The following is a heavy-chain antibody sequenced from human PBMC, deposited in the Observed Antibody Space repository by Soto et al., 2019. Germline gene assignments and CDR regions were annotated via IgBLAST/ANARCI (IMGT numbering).Heavy chain of an antibody. D-gene: IGHD3-9*01. CDR2: VYHNGNT. V-gene: IGHV4-61*01. CDR3: ARSTGCLTHSPAFDP. Sequence: SETLSLTCTVSSGSVYSDSHYWNWIRQPPGKGLEWIGYVYHNGNTNYNPSLKSRLTISVDTSRNQFSLSLRSVTAADTAVYYCARSTGCLTHSPAFDPWGQGTLVTVSS. J-gene: IGHJ5*02. CDR1: SGSVYSDSHY.